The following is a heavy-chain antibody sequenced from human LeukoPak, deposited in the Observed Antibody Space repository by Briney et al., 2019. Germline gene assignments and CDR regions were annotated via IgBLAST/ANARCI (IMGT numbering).Heavy chain of an antibody. CDR2: INPNSGGT. D-gene: IGHD2-21*02. CDR3: ARDLEHIVVVTATPN. J-gene: IGHJ4*02. Sequence: ASVKVSCKASGYTFTGYYMHWVRQAPGQGLEWMGWINPNSGGTNYAQKFQGRVTMTRDTSISTAYMELSRLRSDDTAVYYCARDLEHIVVVTATPNWGQGTLVTVSS. V-gene: IGHV1-2*02. CDR1: GYTFTGYY.